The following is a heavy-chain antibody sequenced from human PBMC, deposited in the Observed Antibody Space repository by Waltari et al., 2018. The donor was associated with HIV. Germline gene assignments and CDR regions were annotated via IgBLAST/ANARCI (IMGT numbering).Heavy chain of an antibody. V-gene: IGHV4-34*01. CDR1: GGSFSGYY. J-gene: IGHJ6*02. Sequence: VQLQQWGAGLLEPSETLSLTCGVYGGSFSGYYWSWIRQPPGKGLEWVGEINQRGGPNYDPSLKSRVTISLARARNQCSRKLTSVTAADTAVYYCARPMFIPGATQKGVMDVWGQGTTVTVSS. D-gene: IGHD1-26*01. CDR2: INQRGGP. CDR3: ARPMFIPGATQKGVMDV.